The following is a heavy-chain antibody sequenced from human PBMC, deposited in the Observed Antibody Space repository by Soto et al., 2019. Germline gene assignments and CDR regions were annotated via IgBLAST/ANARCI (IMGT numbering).Heavy chain of an antibody. CDR1: GLTRSDRY. J-gene: IGHJ4*02. CDR2: IIKKTNSYTT. Sequence: GSLRLSCAASGLTRSDRYIYWVRRAPGKGLEWVGRIIKKTNSYTTEYAASVKGRFIISRDDSTNSLYLQMRSLQTQDTAVYYCTTVTTVEYYFAYWGQGTLVTVSS. D-gene: IGHD4-17*01. CDR3: TTVTTVEYYFAY. V-gene: IGHV3-72*01.